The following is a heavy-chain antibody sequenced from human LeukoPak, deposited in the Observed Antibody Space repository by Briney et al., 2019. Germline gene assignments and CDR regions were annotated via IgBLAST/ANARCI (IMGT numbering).Heavy chain of an antibody. V-gene: IGHV3-53*01. J-gene: IGHJ3*02. CDR2: IYSGGST. CDR1: GFTVSSNY. Sequence: PGGSLRLSCAASGFTVSSNYMSWVRQAPGKGLEWVSVIYSGGSTYYADSVKGRFTISRDNSKNTLYLQMNSLRAEDTAVYYCAKDWGSGSYQPDAFDIWGQGTMVTVSS. D-gene: IGHD1-26*01. CDR3: AKDWGSGSYQPDAFDI.